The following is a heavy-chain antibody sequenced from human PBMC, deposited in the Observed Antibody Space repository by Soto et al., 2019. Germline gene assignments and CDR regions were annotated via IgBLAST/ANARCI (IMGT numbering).Heavy chain of an antibody. D-gene: IGHD3-3*01. J-gene: IGHJ5*02. CDR2: FDPEDGET. CDR3: ATVPLTIFGVVPLFDP. CDR1: GYTLTELS. V-gene: IGHV1-24*01. Sequence: ASVKVSCKVSGYTLTELSMHWVRQAPGKGLEWMGGFDPEDGETIYAQKFQGRVTMTEDTSTDTAYMELSSLRSEDTAVYYCATVPLTIFGVVPLFDPWGQGTLVTVSS.